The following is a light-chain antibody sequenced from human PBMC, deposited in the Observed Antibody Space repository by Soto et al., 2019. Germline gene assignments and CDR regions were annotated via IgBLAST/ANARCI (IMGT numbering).Light chain of an antibody. J-gene: IGLJ1*01. CDR1: SSDVGGYNS. CDR2: DVS. Sequence: QSALTQPASGSGSPGQSITISCTGTSSDVGGYNSVSWYQQHPGKAPKLMIYDVSNRPSGVSNRFTGSKSGNTASLTITGLQAEDEADYYCSSYTSSSTLVFGTGTKVTVL. V-gene: IGLV2-14*01. CDR3: SSYTSSSTLV.